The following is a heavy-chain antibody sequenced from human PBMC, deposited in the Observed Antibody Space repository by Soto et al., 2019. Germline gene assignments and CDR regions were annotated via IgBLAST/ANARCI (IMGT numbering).Heavy chain of an antibody. J-gene: IGHJ5*02. CDR1: GFTFSSYA. CDR2: ISGSGSTT. Sequence: GGSLRLSCAASGFTFSSYAMSWVRQAPGKGLEWVSSISGSGSTTYHADSVKGRLTISRDNSKNTLYLQMISLRAEDTAVYYCAKYDTTSRSAFDPWGQGTLVTVSS. CDR3: AKYDTTSRSAFDP. D-gene: IGHD2-2*01. V-gene: IGHV3-23*01.